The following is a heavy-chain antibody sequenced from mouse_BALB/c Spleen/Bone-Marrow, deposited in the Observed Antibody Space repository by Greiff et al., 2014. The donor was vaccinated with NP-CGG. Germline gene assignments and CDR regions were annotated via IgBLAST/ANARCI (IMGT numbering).Heavy chain of an antibody. V-gene: IGHV1S81*02. CDR1: GYTFTSYW. J-gene: IGHJ1*01. Sequence: VQLQQSGAELVKPGASVKLFCKASGYTFTSYWMHWVKQRPGQGLEWIGEINPSNGRTNYNEKFKSKATLTVDKSSSTAYMQLSSLTSEDSAVYYCARDYDYWYFDVWGAGTTVTVSS. CDR2: INPSNGRT. D-gene: IGHD2-4*01. CDR3: ARDYDYWYFDV.